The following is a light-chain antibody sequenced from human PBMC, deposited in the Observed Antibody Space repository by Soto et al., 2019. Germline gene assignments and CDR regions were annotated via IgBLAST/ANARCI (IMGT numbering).Light chain of an antibody. V-gene: IGKV3-11*01. Sequence: EIVLTQSPATLSLSPGERATLSCRASQSVSSYLAWYQHKPGQAPRLLIYDASIRATGIPARFSGSGSRTDFTLTISSLEPEDFAVYYWQQRSDWPPGYTFGQGTKVEIK. CDR2: DAS. CDR3: QQRSDWPPGYT. CDR1: QSVSSY. J-gene: IGKJ2*01.